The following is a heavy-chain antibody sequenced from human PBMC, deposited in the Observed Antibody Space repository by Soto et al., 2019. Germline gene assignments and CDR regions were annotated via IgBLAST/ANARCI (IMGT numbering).Heavy chain of an antibody. J-gene: IGHJ4*02. V-gene: IGHV3-30*03. CDR1: GFTFSSYG. CDR2: ISYDGSNK. CDR3: ARERGSGWTFDY. Sequence: GGSLRLSCAASGFTFSSYGMHWVRQAPGKGLEWVAVISYDGSNKYYADSVKGRFTISRDNSQNTLYLQMHSLRAEDTAVYYCARERGSGWTFDYWGQGTLVTVSS. D-gene: IGHD6-19*01.